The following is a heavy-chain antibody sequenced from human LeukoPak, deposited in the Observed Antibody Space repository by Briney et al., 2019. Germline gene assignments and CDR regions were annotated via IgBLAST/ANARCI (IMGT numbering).Heavy chain of an antibody. D-gene: IGHD2-15*01. V-gene: IGHV3-30*04. CDR3: AGVAAHFDY. Sequence: PGRSLRLSCAASGFTFSSYAMHWVRQAPGKGLEWVAVISYDGSNKYYADSVKGRFTISRDNSKNTLYLQMNSLRAEDTAVYYCAGVAAHFDYWGQGTLVTVSS. J-gene: IGHJ4*02. CDR2: ISYDGSNK. CDR1: GFTFSSYA.